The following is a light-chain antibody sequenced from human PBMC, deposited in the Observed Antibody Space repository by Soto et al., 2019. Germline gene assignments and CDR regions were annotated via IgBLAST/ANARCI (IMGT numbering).Light chain of an antibody. J-gene: IGLJ1*01. Sequence: QSALTQPASVSGSPGQSITISCTGTSSDVGGYNYVSWYQQHPGKAPKLMIYDVSNRPSGVSNRFSGSKSGNTASLTISGLQAEDEADYYCSSYKSSSTILDVFGTGTKVTVL. CDR2: DVS. CDR1: SSDVGGYNY. V-gene: IGLV2-14*01. CDR3: SSYKSSSTILDV.